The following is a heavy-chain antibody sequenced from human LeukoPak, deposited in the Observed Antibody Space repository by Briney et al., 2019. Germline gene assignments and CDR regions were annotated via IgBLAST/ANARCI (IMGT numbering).Heavy chain of an antibody. CDR3: AHRGGLYGMDV. J-gene: IGHJ6*02. V-gene: IGHV2-5*02. Sequence: ESGPTLVKPTQTLTLTCSFSGFSLSTSGVGVGWIRQPPRKALEWLALIYWDDDKRYSPSLKSGLTITKDTSKNQVVLTMTNMDPVDTATYYCAHRGGLYGMDVWGQGTTVTVSS. D-gene: IGHD2-15*01. CDR1: GFSLSTSGVG. CDR2: IYWDDDK.